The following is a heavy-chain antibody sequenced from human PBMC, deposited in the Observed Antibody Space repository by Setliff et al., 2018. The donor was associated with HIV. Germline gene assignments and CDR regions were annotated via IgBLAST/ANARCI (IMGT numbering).Heavy chain of an antibody. CDR3: AVHYYDSSGYDY. J-gene: IGHJ4*02. CDR2: ISSSSGYI. V-gene: IGHV3-21*01. Sequence: ETLSLTCAASGFTFSSYSMNWVRQAPGEGLEWVSSISSSSGYIYYAGSVKGRFTISRDNAKNSLYLQMNSLRAEDTAVYYCAVHYYDSSGYDYWGQGTLVTVSS. CDR1: GFTFSSYS. D-gene: IGHD3-22*01.